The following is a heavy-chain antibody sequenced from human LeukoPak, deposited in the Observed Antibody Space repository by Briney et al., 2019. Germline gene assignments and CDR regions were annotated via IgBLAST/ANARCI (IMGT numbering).Heavy chain of an antibody. CDR1: GFTFSSYA. CDR2: IPYDGNKI. Sequence: GGSLRLSCAASGFTFSSYAMHWVRQAPGKGLEWVAIIPYDGNKIYYADSVKGRFTISRDNSENTLSLQMNSLRPEDTAVYYCARDHGGYPPDYCLDYWGQGTLVTVSS. J-gene: IGHJ4*02. D-gene: IGHD5-12*01. V-gene: IGHV3-30*04. CDR3: ARDHGGYPPDYCLDY.